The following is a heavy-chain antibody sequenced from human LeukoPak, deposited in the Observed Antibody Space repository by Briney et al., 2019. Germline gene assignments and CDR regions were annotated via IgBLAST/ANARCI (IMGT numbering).Heavy chain of an antibody. CDR3: ARRRGFYASSNYYSFFDY. Sequence: SETLSLTCTVSGGSISSSSYYWGWIRQTPGKGLEWIGSIFYSGITNYNPSLKSRVTISVDTSKNQFSLKLSSVTAADTAVYYCARRRGFYASSNYYSFFDYWGQGTLVTVSS. CDR2: IFYSGIT. CDR1: GGSISSSSYY. J-gene: IGHJ4*02. D-gene: IGHD3-22*01. V-gene: IGHV4-39*01.